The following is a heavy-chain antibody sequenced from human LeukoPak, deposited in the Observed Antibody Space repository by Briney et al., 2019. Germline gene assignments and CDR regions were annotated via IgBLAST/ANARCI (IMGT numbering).Heavy chain of an antibody. CDR3: ARSNYGGHSGVWFDP. D-gene: IGHD4-23*01. V-gene: IGHV1-69*13. CDR2: ILPIFDTG. Sequence: SVKVSCKASGSTFSNYAISWVRQAPGQGLEWMGGILPIFDTGSYAQKFQGRVPVTADASTSTAYMELSSLRSEDTAVYYCARSNYGGHSGVWFDPWGQGTLVTVSS. J-gene: IGHJ5*02. CDR1: GSTFSNYA.